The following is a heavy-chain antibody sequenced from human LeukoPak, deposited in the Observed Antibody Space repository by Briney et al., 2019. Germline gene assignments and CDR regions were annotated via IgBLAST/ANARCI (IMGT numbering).Heavy chain of an antibody. CDR1: GYRFTSYW. D-gene: IGHD3-9*01. J-gene: IGHJ4*02. V-gene: IGHV5-51*01. CDR2: IYPSDSDA. Sequence: GESLKISCKASGYRFTSYWIGWVRQMPGKGLEWVGIIYPSDSDARYSPSFQGQVTISADKSINTAYLQWSSLKASDTAMFYCARRNYDILTGYYNDYFDYWGQGTLVTVSS. CDR3: ARRNYDILTGYYNDYFDY.